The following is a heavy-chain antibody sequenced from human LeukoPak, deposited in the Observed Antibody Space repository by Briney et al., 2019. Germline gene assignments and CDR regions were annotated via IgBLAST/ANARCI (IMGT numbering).Heavy chain of an antibody. CDR2: INHSGST. D-gene: IGHD3-22*01. CDR3: SNQGDDSSGYYFDY. V-gene: IGHV4-34*01. J-gene: IGHJ4*02. CDR1: GGSFSGYY. Sequence: SETLSLTCAVYGGSFSGYYWSWIRQPPGKGLEWIGEINHSGSTNYNPSLKSRVTISVDTSKNQFSLKLSSVTAADTAVYYCSNQGDDSSGYYFDYWGQGTLVTVSS.